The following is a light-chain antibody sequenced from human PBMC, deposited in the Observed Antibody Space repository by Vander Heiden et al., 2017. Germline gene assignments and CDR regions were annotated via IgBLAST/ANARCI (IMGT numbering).Light chain of an antibody. CDR3: EQHSTKT. CDR2: WAS. V-gene: IGKV4-1*01. J-gene: IGKJ1*01. Sequence: DIVLTQSPHSLAVSLGERATINCKSSQSVLSSFNSKNHLAWFRQKPRQPPELLIYWASTRESGVPDRVSGSGSGTDFTLTIRNMQAEDVAVYYCEQHSTKTFGQGTKVEIK. CDR1: QSVLSSFNSKNH.